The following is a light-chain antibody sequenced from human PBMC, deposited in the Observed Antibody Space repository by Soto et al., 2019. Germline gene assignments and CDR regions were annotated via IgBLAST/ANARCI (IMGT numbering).Light chain of an antibody. CDR3: QQYGNSPLT. CDR1: QSVRSDY. V-gene: IGKV3-20*01. CDR2: GVS. J-gene: IGKJ4*01. Sequence: EIVLTQSPSTLSLSPGDRATLSCRASQSVRSDYFARYQQKPGQAPRVIIFGVSTRATAIPDRFSGSGSGTDFTLTISRLEPEDFALYYCQQYGNSPLTFGGGTKVDIK.